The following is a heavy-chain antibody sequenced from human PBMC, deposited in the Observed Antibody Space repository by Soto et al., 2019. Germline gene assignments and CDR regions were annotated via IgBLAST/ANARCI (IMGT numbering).Heavy chain of an antibody. J-gene: IGHJ6*02. CDR2: INHRGSS. Sequence: PAETLSVTCAVNVGSLSGYYWSWIRQSPGKGLEWIGEINHRGSSDYNPSLKSRVTLSIDASTNHVTLELTSVTAADTAVYYCARSDNRNSLYGVDVWGQGTAVTVSS. V-gene: IGHV4-34*01. CDR1: VGSLSGYY. D-gene: IGHD1-7*01. CDR3: ARSDNRNSLYGVDV.